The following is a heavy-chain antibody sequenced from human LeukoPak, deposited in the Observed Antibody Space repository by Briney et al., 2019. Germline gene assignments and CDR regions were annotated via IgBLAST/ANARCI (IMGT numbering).Heavy chain of an antibody. J-gene: IGHJ3*02. D-gene: IGHD1-26*01. CDR1: GYTLTELS. CDR3: AKMGSYRALTAFDI. V-gene: IGHV1-24*01. Sequence: GASVKVSCKVSGYTLTELSMHWVRQAPGKGLEWMGGFDPEDGETIYAQKFQGRVTMTEDTSTDTAYMELSSLRSEDTAVYYCAKMGSYRALTAFDIWGQGTMVTVSS. CDR2: FDPEDGET.